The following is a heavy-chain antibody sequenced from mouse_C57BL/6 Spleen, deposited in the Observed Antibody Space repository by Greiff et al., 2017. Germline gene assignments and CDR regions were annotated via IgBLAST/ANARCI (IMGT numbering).Heavy chain of an antibody. V-gene: IGHV1-52*01. CDR3: ARYGYEGFAY. J-gene: IGHJ3*01. CDR1: GYTFTSYW. CDR2: IDPPDSET. D-gene: IGHD2-2*01. Sequence: QVQLQQPGAELVRPGSSVKLSCKASGYTFTSYWMPWVKQRPIQGLEWIGNIDPPDSETHYNQKFKDKATMTVDKSSSTAYMQLSSLTSEDSAVYYCARYGYEGFAYWGQGTLVTVSA.